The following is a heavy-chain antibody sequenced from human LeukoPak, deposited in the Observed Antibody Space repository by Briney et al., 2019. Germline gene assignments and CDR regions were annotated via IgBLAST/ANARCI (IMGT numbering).Heavy chain of an antibody. Sequence: PSQTLSLTCTVSGGSISSGGYYWSWIRQHPGKGLEWIGYIYYSGSTNYNPSLKSRVTISVDTSKNQFSLKLRSVTAADTAVYYCARVPEIGNCFGGSCRGGFDFWGQGTLVTVSS. J-gene: IGHJ4*02. CDR3: ARVPEIGNCFGGSCRGGFDF. D-gene: IGHD2-15*01. CDR1: GGSISSGGYY. V-gene: IGHV4-31*03. CDR2: IYYSGST.